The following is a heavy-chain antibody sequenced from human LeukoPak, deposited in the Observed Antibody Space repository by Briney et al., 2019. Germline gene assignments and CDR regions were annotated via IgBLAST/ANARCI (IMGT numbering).Heavy chain of an antibody. CDR3: AKDIKWFGESPDY. D-gene: IGHD3-10*01. CDR1: GFTFSRYG. CDR2: ISWNSGSI. V-gene: IGHV3-9*01. J-gene: IGHJ4*02. Sequence: PGRSLRLSCAASGFTFSRYGMHWVRQAPGKGLEWVSGISWNSGSIGYADSVKGRFTISRDNAKNSLYLQMNSLRAEDTALYYCAKDIKWFGESPDYWGQGTLVTVSS.